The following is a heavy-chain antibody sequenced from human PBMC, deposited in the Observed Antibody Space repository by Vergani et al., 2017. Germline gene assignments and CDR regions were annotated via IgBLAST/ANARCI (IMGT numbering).Heavy chain of an antibody. V-gene: IGHV4-34*01. CDR3: ATGGFRMVTAPSSSKRPSYWYFDL. CDR2: INHSGST. D-gene: IGHD2-21*02. J-gene: IGHJ2*01. CDR1: GGSFSGYY. Sequence: QVQLQQWGAGLLKPSETLSLTCAVYGGSFSGYYWSWIRQPPGKGLEWIGEINHSGSTNYNPSLKSRVTISVDTSKNQFSLKLSSVTAADTAVYYCATGGFRMVTAPSSSKRPSYWYFDLWDRGTLVTVSS.